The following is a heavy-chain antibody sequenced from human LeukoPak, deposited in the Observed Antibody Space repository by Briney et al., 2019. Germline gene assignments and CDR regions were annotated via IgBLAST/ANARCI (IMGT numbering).Heavy chain of an antibody. CDR2: ISGDASNT. CDR1: GFTFSSYA. V-gene: IGHV3-23*01. CDR3: AKERGYCSPTNCFGAFDY. Sequence: SGGSLRLSCAGSGFTFSSYAMSWVRQAPGKGLEWVSSISGDASNTYYADSVKGRFTFSRDNSKNTLYLHMNSLRVEDTGVYYCAKERGYCSPTNCFGAFDYWGQGTLVTVSS. D-gene: IGHD2-2*01. J-gene: IGHJ4*02.